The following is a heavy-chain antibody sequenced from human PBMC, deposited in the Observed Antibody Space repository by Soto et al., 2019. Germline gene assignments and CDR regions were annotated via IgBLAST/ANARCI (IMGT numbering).Heavy chain of an antibody. V-gene: IGHV3-30*18. CDR2: ISFDGSQK. D-gene: IGHD3-22*01. Sequence: QVQLVESGGGVVQPGRSLRLSCAASGFAFSRDGMHWVRHAPGKGLEWVAVISFDGSQKYYADSVRCRFTISRDNSKNPVDLQIYSLRPEDTVLYYWLKPEGSDRAFDSWGRGTLVTVSS. CDR1: GFAFSRDG. J-gene: IGHJ4*02. CDR3: LKPEGSDRAFDS.